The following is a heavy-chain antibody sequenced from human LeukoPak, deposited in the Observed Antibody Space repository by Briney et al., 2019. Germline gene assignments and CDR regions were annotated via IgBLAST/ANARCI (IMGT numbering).Heavy chain of an antibody. CDR1: GFTFSSYW. CDR2: IKQDGSEK. J-gene: IGHJ4*02. Sequence: GGSLRLSCAASGFTFSSYWMSWVRQAPGKGLEWVANIKQDGSEKYYVDSVRGRFTISRDNAKNSLYLQMNSLRAEDTAVYYCARRGSSSWPKTFDYWGQGTLVTVSS. D-gene: IGHD6-13*01. CDR3: ARRGSSSWPKTFDY. V-gene: IGHV3-7*03.